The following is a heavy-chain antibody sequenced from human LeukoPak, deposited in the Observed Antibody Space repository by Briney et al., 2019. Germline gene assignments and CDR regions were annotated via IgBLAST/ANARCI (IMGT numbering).Heavy chain of an antibody. D-gene: IGHD1-7*01. CDR3: ARGGTGATRDDTFDI. CDR1: GFTSSSYS. Sequence: GGFLRLSCADSGFTSSSYSMNWVRQAPGKGLEWVSSISTGSSHIFYADSVKGRFTISRENARNSLYLEMNSLRAEDTAVYYCARGGTGATRDDTFDIWGQGTMVTVSS. V-gene: IGHV3-21*01. J-gene: IGHJ3*02. CDR2: ISTGSSHI.